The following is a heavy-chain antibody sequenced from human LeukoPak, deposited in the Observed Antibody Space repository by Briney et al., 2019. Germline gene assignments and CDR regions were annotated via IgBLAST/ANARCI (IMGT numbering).Heavy chain of an antibody. J-gene: IGHJ5*02. CDR2: ISCDGSNK. Sequence: GGSMRLSCAASVFTFNNYSMHWVRQAPGKGLEWVAAISCDGSNKYYADSVKGRFTISRDNSKNTLYLQMNSLRAEDTAVYYCARSGEQWLVFTTINWFDPWGQGTLVTVSS. CDR1: VFTFNNYS. CDR3: ARSGEQWLVFTTINWFDP. D-gene: IGHD6-19*01. V-gene: IGHV3-30*04.